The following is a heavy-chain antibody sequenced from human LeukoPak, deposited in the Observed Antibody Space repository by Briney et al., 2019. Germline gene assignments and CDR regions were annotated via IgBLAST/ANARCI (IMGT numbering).Heavy chain of an antibody. J-gene: IGHJ6*04. V-gene: IGHV3-33*01. CDR1: GFTFSNYG. CDR3: VRESSVWVGPGIGRPLDV. Sequence: GGSLTLSCAASGFTFSNYGMQWVRQAPGQGLEWVAVIWYDGSKKYYADSVKGRFIISRDDSKNTLYLQMNSLRAEDTAVYYCVRESSVWVGPGIGRPLDVWGKGTAVTVSS. CDR2: IWYDGSKK. D-gene: IGHD3-16*01.